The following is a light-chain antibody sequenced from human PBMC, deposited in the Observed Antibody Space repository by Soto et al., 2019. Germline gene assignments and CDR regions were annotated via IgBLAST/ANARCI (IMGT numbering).Light chain of an antibody. J-gene: IGKJ4*01. CDR3: QQYNNSPPLT. Sequence: SETPGERDTHSCRASQSVSSNLAWYQQKPGQAPRLLIYGASTRATGIPARFSGSGSGTEFTLTISSLHSEDFAGYCGQQYNNSPPLTCAGGTEM. CDR1: QSVSSN. V-gene: IGKV3-15*01. CDR2: GAS.